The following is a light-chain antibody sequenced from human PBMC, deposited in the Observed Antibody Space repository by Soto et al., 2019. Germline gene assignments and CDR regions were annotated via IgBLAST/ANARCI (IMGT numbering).Light chain of an antibody. V-gene: IGKV1-5*03. CDR3: QQYNNYSPLT. Sequence: DIQMTQSPSTLSASVGDRVTITCRASESISSWLAWYQQKPGKAPKLLIFKASSLESGVPSRFSASGSGTDFTLTISSLHPDDFATYYCQQYNNYSPLTFGGGTKVEIK. CDR1: ESISSW. CDR2: KAS. J-gene: IGKJ4*01.